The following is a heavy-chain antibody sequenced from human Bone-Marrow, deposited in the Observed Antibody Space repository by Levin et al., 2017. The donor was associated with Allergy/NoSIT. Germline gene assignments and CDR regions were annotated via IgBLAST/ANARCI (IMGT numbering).Heavy chain of an antibody. CDR2: LSGNGGSR. D-gene: IGHD3-22*01. V-gene: IGHV3-23*01. CDR1: GFTFSSHA. CDR3: AKDSDWKFYYDSNADSMYFDY. Sequence: HPGGSLRLSCAASGFTFSSHAMSWVRQAPGKGLEWVSGLSGNGGSRYYAESVEGRFTISRDNSKNMLYLQMNSLRADDTAVYYCAKDSDWKFYYDSNADSMYFDYWGQGTLVTVSS. J-gene: IGHJ4*02.